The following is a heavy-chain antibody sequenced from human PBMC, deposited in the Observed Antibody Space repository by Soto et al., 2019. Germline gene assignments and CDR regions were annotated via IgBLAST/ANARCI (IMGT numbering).Heavy chain of an antibody. Sequence: PSETLSLTCAFYVVSFSGYDWSCIRHPPGKGLEWIGEINHSGSTNYNPSLKSRVTISVDTSKNQFSLKLSSVTAADTAVYYCARGIQLWYHWRSYYFEYWGQGTPFNVSS. CDR1: VVSFSGYD. CDR3: ARGIQLWYHWRSYYFEY. D-gene: IGHD5-18*01. CDR2: INHSGST. V-gene: IGHV4-34*01. J-gene: IGHJ4*02.